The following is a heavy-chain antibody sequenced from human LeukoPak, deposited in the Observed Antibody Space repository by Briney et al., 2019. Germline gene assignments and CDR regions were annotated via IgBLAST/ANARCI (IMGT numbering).Heavy chain of an antibody. D-gene: IGHD2/OR15-2a*01. CDR2: IIPIICKV. V-gene: IGHV1-69*05. CDR3: ARSVYCTITTCKLTWEGDYYYFMDV. Sequence: GAGVKVSRKAPGDTFSSYAVTWVRHPPGPGLEWMGGIIPIICKVKYAQKFQGRVTSTMEESTSTAYIELSSLSYEDTDVYFCARSVYCTITTCKLTWEGDYYYFMDVWGKGTTVTVSS. CDR1: GDTFSSYA. J-gene: IGHJ6*03.